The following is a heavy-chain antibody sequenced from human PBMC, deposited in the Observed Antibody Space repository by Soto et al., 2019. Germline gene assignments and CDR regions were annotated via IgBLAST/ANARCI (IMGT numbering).Heavy chain of an antibody. CDR2: IWYDGSNK. Sequence: PGGSLRLSXAASGFTFSSYGMHWVRQAPGKGLEWVAVIWYDGSNKYYADSVKGRFTISRDNSKNTLYLQMNSLRAEDTAVYYCARDSDYYDSSGYYFDYWGQGTLVTVSS. D-gene: IGHD3-22*01. CDR1: GFTFSSYG. V-gene: IGHV3-33*01. CDR3: ARDSDYYDSSGYYFDY. J-gene: IGHJ4*02.